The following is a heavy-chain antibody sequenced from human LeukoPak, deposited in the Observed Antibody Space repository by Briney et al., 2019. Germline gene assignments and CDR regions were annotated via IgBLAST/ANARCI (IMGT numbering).Heavy chain of an antibody. CDR3: ARTSYYYDSSGYYYPYYFDY. CDR1: GGSISSGDYY. Sequence: PSETLSLTCTVSGGSISSGDYYWSWIRQPPGKGLEWIGYIYYSGSTYYNPSLKSRVTISVDTSKDQFSLKLSSATAADTAVYYCARTSYYYDSSGYYYPYYFDYWGQGTLVTVSS. V-gene: IGHV4-30-4*01. J-gene: IGHJ4*02. D-gene: IGHD3-22*01. CDR2: IYYSGST.